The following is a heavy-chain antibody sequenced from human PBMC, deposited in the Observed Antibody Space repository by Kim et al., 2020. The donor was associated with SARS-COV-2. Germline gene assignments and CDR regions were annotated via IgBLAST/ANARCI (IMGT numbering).Heavy chain of an antibody. D-gene: IGHD3-10*01. Sequence: ASVKVSCKASGYTFTSYAMNWVRQAPGQGLEWMGWINTNTGNPTYAQGFTGRFVFSLDTSVSTAYLQISSLKAEDTAVYYCAREVVRGVITSYYYSYGMDVWGQGTTVTVSS. J-gene: IGHJ6*02. CDR3: AREVVRGVITSYYYSYGMDV. CDR2: INTNTGNP. V-gene: IGHV7-4-1*02. CDR1: GYTFTSYA.